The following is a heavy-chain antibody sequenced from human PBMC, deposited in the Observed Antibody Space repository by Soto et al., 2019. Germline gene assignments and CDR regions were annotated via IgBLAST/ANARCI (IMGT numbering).Heavy chain of an antibody. V-gene: IGHV3-7*03. D-gene: IGHD3-10*02. J-gene: IGHJ4*01. CDR2: IKHDGNGK. Sequence: GGSLRLSCEASRFTCSSFWMSWVRQAPGNGLEGVANIKHDGNGKYYLASVKGRFIISRDNANNSLFLQMNSLRAEDTAVYYCARGRQVNVLPDYFDYWGHGTQVTVSS. CDR3: ARGRQVNVLPDYFDY. CDR1: RFTCSSFW.